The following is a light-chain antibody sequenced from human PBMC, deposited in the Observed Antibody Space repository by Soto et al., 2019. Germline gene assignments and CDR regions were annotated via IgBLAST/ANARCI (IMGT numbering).Light chain of an antibody. J-gene: IGLJ2*01. Sequence: QSVLTQPPSASGTPGQRVTISCSGSSSNIGSNYVYWYHQLPGTAPKLLIYRNNQRPSGVPDRFSGSKSGTSASLAISGLRSEDEADYYCAAWDDSLSGVGFGGGTKLTVL. CDR3: AAWDDSLSGVG. CDR2: RNN. V-gene: IGLV1-47*01. CDR1: SSNIGSNY.